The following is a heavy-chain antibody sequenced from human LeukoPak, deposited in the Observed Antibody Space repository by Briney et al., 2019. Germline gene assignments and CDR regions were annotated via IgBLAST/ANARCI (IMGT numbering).Heavy chain of an antibody. CDR2: INHSGST. Sequence: SETLSLTCAVSGGSISSSNWWSWVRQPPGKGLEWIGEINHSGSTNYNPSLKSRVTISVDTSKNQFSLKLSSVTAADTAVYYCARAQGRCSGGSCYSGGYYYYGMDVWGQGTTVTVSS. CDR1: GGSISSSNW. V-gene: IGHV4-4*02. CDR3: ARAQGRCSGGSCYSGGYYYYGMDV. J-gene: IGHJ6*02. D-gene: IGHD2-15*01.